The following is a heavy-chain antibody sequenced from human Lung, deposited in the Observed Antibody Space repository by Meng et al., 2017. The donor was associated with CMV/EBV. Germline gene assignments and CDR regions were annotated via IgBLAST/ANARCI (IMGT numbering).Heavy chain of an antibody. CDR3: AKDHMLSYFDY. CDR2: IYSGDSST. J-gene: IGHJ4*02. Sequence: SCAASGFTLSNYAMSWVRQAPGKGLEWVSVIYSGDSSTHYADSVKGRFTISRDNSKNTLYLQMNSLRAEDTAVYYCAKDHMLSYFDYGAQGNLVTVSS. D-gene: IGHD2-8*01. V-gene: IGHV3-23*03. CDR1: GFTLSNYA.